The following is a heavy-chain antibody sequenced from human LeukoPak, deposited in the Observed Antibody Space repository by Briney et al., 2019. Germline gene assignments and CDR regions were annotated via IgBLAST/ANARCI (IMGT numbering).Heavy chain of an antibody. D-gene: IGHD1-26*01. CDR1: GFTFSNYE. J-gene: IGHJ4*02. CDR3: ARDQWELGALDY. V-gene: IGHV3-48*03. Sequence: PGGSLRLSCAASGFTFSNYEMNWVRQAPGKGLEWISYIHSSGSTTFYTDSVKGRFTISRDNAKNSVYVQMNSLRAEDTGVYYCARDQWELGALDYWGQGTLVTVSS. CDR2: IHSSGSTT.